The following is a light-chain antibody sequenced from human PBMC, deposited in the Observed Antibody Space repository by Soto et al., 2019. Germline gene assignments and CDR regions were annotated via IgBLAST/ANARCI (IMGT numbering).Light chain of an antibody. CDR2: AAS. V-gene: IGKV1-39*01. CDR3: QQSYSTPEFT. Sequence: IQMTQSPSSLSASVGDRVTITCRASQSISSYLNWYQQKPGKAPKLLMYAASSLQSGVPSRFSGSGSGTDFTLTISSLQPEDFATYYCQQSYSTPEFTFGPGTKVDIK. J-gene: IGKJ3*01. CDR1: QSISSY.